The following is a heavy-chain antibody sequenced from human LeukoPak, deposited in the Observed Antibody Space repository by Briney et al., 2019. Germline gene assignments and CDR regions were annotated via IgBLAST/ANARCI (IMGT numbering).Heavy chain of an antibody. CDR1: GGTFSSYA. D-gene: IGHD3-3*01. J-gene: IGHJ4*02. V-gene: IGHV1-69*13. Sequence: GASVKVSCKASGGTFSSYAISWVRQAPGQGLEWMGGIIPIFGTANYAQKFQGRVTITADESTSTAYMELSSLRSEDTAVYYCARAGLFGVVIEYYFDYWGQGTLVTVSS. CDR2: IIPIFGTA. CDR3: ARAGLFGVVIEYYFDY.